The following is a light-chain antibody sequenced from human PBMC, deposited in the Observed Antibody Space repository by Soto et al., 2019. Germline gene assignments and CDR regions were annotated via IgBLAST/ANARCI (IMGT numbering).Light chain of an antibody. Sequence: DIVMTQSPDSLAVSLGERATINCKSSQSVLYSSNNKNYLAWYQQKPGQPPKPLIYWASSRESGVPDRFSGSGSGTDFTLTISSLPAEDVAVYYCQQYYSTPWTFGQGTKVEIK. J-gene: IGKJ1*01. CDR1: QSVLYSSNNKNY. CDR3: QQYYSTPWT. CDR2: WAS. V-gene: IGKV4-1*01.